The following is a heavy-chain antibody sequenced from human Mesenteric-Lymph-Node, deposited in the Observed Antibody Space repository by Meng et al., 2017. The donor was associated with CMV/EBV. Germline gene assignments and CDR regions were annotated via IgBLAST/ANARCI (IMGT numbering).Heavy chain of an antibody. D-gene: IGHD2/OR15-2a*01. CDR2: ISGSGGST. V-gene: IGHV3-23*01. J-gene: IGHJ5*02. CDR3: VKAQYQLLWRSWFDP. Sequence: SGFMLSDYWMHWVRQPPGKGLVWVSAISGSGGSTYYADSVKGRFTISRDNSKNTLYLQMNSLRAEDTAVYYCVKAQYQLLWRSWFDPWGQGTLVTVSS. CDR1: GFMLSDYW.